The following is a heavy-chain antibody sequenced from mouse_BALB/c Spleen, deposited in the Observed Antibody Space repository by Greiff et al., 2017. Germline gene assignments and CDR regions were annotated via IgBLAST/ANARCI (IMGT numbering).Heavy chain of an antibody. CDR2: IWSDGSP. CDR3: ARQGNYDYAMDY. Sequence: VMLVESGPDLVAPSQSLSITCTVSGFSLTSYGVHWVRQPPGKGLEWLVVIWSDGSPTYNAALKSSLSISKDNAKSQVFLKMNSLQTDDTAMDYCARQGNYDYAMDYWGQGTSVTVSA. D-gene: IGHD2-1*01. CDR1: GFSLTSYG. J-gene: IGHJ4*01. V-gene: IGHV2-6-2*01.